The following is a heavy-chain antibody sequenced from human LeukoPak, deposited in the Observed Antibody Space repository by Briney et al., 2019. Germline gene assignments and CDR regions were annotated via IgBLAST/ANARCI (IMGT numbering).Heavy chain of an antibody. CDR1: GYTFTSYA. CDR3: AREGGDYVPAPNDY. D-gene: IGHD4-17*01. Sequence: ASVKVSCKASGYTFTSYAMNWVRQAPGQGLEWMGWINTNTGNPTYAQGFTGRFAFSLDTSVSTAYLQISSLKAEDTAVYYCAREGGDYVPAPNDYWGQGTLVTVSS. V-gene: IGHV7-4-1*02. J-gene: IGHJ4*02. CDR2: INTNTGNP.